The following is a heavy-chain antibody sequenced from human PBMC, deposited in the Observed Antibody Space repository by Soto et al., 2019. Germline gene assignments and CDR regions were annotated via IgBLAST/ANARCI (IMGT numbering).Heavy chain of an antibody. CDR3: ARTPVAYCSGGSCYHATFDY. J-gene: IGHJ4*02. CDR2: INPSGGST. CDR1: GYTFTSYY. D-gene: IGHD2-15*01. Sequence: QVQLVQSGAEVKKPGASVKVSCKASGYTFTSYYMHWVRQAPGQGLEWMGIINPSGGSTSYAQKVQGRVTMTRDTSTSTVYMELSSLISEDTAVYYCARTPVAYCSGGSCYHATFDYWGQGTLVTVSS. V-gene: IGHV1-46*01.